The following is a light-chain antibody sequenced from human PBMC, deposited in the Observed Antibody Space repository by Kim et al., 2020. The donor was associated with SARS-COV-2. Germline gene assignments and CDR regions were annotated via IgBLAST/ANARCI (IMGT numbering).Light chain of an antibody. CDR1: HGHSTYA. V-gene: IGLV4-69*01. Sequence: ASIKLPCTLSHGHSTYAFARNQQQPDKCPRCLIKLYNDGRHVKGDGIPNRLSGSSSGPQRYLTISSLQSEDEADYYCQTWGSGTVVFGGGTQLTVL. CDR2: LYNDGRH. CDR3: QTWGSGTVV. J-gene: IGLJ2*01.